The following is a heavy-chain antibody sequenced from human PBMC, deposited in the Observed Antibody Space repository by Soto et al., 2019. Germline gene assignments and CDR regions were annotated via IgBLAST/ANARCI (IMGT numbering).Heavy chain of an antibody. Sequence: QVQLVESGGGVVQPGRSLRLSCAASEFTFRSYGIHWVRQTPGKGLEWVAVVWYDGSKEYYADSVKGRFTISKDNSRNTVYLQMNGLRAEDSAVYFCARDGDKKGRYSQFDYLGQGTLVTVSS. CDR3: ARDGDKKGRYSQFDY. CDR1: EFTFRSYG. V-gene: IGHV3-33*01. D-gene: IGHD3-16*02. J-gene: IGHJ4*02. CDR2: VWYDGSKE.